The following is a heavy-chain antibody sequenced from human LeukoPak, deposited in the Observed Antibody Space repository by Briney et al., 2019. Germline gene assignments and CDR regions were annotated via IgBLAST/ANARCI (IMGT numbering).Heavy chain of an antibody. D-gene: IGHD6-19*01. J-gene: IGHJ4*02. CDR2: TGSTGVST. V-gene: IGHV3-23*01. Sequence: PGGSLRLSCAASGFTFSSYAMNWVRQAPGKGLEWVSGTGSTGVSTFYADSVKGRFTVSRDNSKNTLSLQMNSLRAEDTAVYYCASIIAVAEDYWGQGTLVTVSS. CDR1: GFTFSSYA. CDR3: ASIIAVAEDY.